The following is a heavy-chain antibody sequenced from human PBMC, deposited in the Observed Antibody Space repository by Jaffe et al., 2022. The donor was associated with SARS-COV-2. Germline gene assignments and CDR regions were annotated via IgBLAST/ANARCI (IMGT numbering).Heavy chain of an antibody. D-gene: IGHD6-19*01. CDR1: GHSISSGYF. J-gene: IGHJ4*02. CDR2: ISHSGTT. V-gene: IGHV4-38-2*02. CDR3: ARSLDSTLAGGGY. Sequence: QVQLQESGPGLVKPSETLSLTCTVSGHSISSGYFWGWVRQPPGEGLQWIGSISHSGTTYYNPSLQSRVTISVDTSKNQFSLKLSSVTAADTAVYYCARSLDSTLAGGGYWGQGTLVTVSS.